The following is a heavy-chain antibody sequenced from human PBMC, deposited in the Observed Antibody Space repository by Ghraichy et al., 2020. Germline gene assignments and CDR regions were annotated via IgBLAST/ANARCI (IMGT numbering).Heavy chain of an antibody. V-gene: IGHV4-34*01. CDR3: ARGRRHYGGNGWFFPYYGMDV. CDR2: INHSGST. CDR1: GGSFSGYY. Sequence: SQTLSLTCAVYGGSFSGYYWSWIRQPPGKGLEWIGEINHSGSTNYNPSLKSRVTISVDTSKNQFSLKLSSVTAADTAVYYCARGRRHYGGNGWFFPYYGMDVWGQGTTVTVSS. J-gene: IGHJ6*02. D-gene: IGHD4-23*01.